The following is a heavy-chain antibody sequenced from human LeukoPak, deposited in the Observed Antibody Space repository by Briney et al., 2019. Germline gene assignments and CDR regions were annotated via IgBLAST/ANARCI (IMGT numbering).Heavy chain of an antibody. CDR1: GFTFSDRS. CDR3: AREPSDWYLDY. CDR2: ISGSSNYI. Sequence: GGSLRLSCAVSGFTFSDRSINWVRQAPGKGLEWVSYISGSSNYIYYADSVKGRFTISRDSAKNSVYLQMNSLRVEDTAVYYCAREPSDWYLDYWSRGTPVTVSS. J-gene: IGHJ4*02. V-gene: IGHV3-21*06. D-gene: IGHD6-19*01.